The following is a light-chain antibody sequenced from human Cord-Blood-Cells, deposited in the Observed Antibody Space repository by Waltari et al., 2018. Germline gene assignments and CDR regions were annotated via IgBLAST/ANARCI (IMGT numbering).Light chain of an antibody. J-gene: IGKJ5*01. CDR3: QQYNSYSIT. CDR2: KAS. CDR1: QSISSW. Sequence: DIQMTQSPSTLSASVGDSVTITCRASQSISSWLAWYQQKPGKAPKLLIYKASSLGSGVPSRFSGSGSGTEFTLTISSLQPDDFATYYCQQYNSYSITFGQGTRLEIK. V-gene: IGKV1-5*03.